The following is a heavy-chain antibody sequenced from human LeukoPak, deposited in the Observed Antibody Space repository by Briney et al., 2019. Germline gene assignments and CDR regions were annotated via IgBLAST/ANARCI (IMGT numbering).Heavy chain of an antibody. D-gene: IGHD3-3*01. Sequence: KPSETLSLTCTVSGGSISTYYWNWIRQPPGKGLEWIGYIYYSGSTNYNPSLKSRVTISVDTSKNQFSLKLSSVTAADTAVYYCARPRRAHYDFWSGYYFDYWGQGTLVTVSS. CDR2: IYYSGST. CDR1: GGSISTYY. V-gene: IGHV4-59*08. J-gene: IGHJ4*02. CDR3: ARPRRAHYDFWSGYYFDY.